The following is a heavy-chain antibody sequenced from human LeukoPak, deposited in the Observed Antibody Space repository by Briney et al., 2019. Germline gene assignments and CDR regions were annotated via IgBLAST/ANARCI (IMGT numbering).Heavy chain of an antibody. Sequence: GESLKISCKASGYIFTTYWIGWVRQVPGKGLEWMGIIYPSDSDTRYSPSFQGQVTISVDKSINTAYLQWSSLKASDSAMYYCTRLSWEVLSNYDYWGQGSLVTVSS. D-gene: IGHD1-26*01. V-gene: IGHV5-51*01. CDR1: GYIFTTYW. J-gene: IGHJ4*02. CDR3: TRLSWEVLSNYDY. CDR2: IYPSDSDT.